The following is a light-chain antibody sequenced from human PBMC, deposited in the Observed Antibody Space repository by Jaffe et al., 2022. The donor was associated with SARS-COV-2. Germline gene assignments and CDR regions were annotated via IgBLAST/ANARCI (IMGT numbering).Light chain of an antibody. J-gene: IGKJ4*01. V-gene: IGKV3-20*01. CDR3: QQYGSFSGT. CDR1: QSVSSSY. CDR2: GAS. Sequence: EIVLTQSPGTLSLSPGERATLSCRASQSVSSSYLAWYQQKPGQAPRLLIYGASSRATGIPDRFSGSGSGTDFTLTISRLEPEDFAVYYCQQYGSFSGTFGGGTKVEIK.